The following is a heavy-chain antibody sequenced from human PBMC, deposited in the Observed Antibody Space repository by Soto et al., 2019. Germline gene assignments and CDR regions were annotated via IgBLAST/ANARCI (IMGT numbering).Heavy chain of an antibody. J-gene: IGHJ6*02. Sequence: SVKVSCKASGGTFSIYAISCVLQSPVQWLEWMGGIIPIFGTANYAQKFQGRVTITADESTSTAYMELSSLRSEDTAVYYCARDRGYSYGTNYYYYGMDVWGQGTTVTVSS. D-gene: IGHD5-18*01. CDR2: IIPIFGTA. CDR3: ARDRGYSYGTNYYYYGMDV. CDR1: GGTFSIYA. V-gene: IGHV1-69*13.